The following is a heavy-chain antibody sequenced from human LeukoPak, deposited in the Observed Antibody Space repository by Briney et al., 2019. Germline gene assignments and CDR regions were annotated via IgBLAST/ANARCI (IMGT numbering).Heavy chain of an antibody. CDR1: GGSISSSSYY. CDR3: ARDWATVTELDY. J-gene: IGHJ4*02. Sequence: SETLSLTCTVSGGSISSSSYYWGWIRQPPGKGLEWIGSIYYSGSTYYNPSLKSRVTISVDTSKNQFSLKLSSVTAADTAVYYCARDWATVTELDYWGQGTLVTVSS. D-gene: IGHD4-17*01. V-gene: IGHV4-39*02. CDR2: IYYSGST.